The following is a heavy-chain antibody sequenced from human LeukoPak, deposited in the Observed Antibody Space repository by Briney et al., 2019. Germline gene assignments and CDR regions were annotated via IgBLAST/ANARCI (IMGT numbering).Heavy chain of an antibody. CDR3: ARVGYYYDSVATHYYYYYMDV. V-gene: IGHV4-30-2*01. D-gene: IGHD3-22*01. CDR1: GGSISSGGYY. Sequence: TSETLSLTCTVSGGSISSGGYYWSWIRQPPGKGLEWIGYIYHSGSTYYNPSLKSRVTISVDRSKNQFSLKLSSVTAADTAVYYCARVGYYYDSVATHYYYYYMDVWGKGTTVTVSS. J-gene: IGHJ6*03. CDR2: IYHSGST.